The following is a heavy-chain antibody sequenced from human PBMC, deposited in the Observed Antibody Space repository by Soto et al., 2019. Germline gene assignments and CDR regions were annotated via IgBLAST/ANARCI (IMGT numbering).Heavy chain of an antibody. V-gene: IGHV4-30-2*01. J-gene: IGHJ4*02. CDR1: GGSISSGGYS. CDR3: ARADLGYCSSTSCPHFDY. D-gene: IGHD2-2*01. Sequence: SETLSLTCAVSGGSISSGGYSWSWIRQPPGKGLEWIGYIYHSGSTYYNPSLKNRVTISVDRSKNQFSLKLSSVTAADTAVYYCARADLGYCSSTSCPHFDYWGQGTLVTVSS. CDR2: IYHSGST.